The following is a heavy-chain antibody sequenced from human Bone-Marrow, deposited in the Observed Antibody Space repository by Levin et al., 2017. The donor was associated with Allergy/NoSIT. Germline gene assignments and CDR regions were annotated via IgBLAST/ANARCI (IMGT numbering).Heavy chain of an antibody. CDR3: ARVRGDTSVGPFDL. D-gene: IGHD2-21*01. Sequence: ASETLSLMCTVSDGSLIIDSYYWGWIRQPPGEALEWIGNIHYSGTTLYTPSLRSRVTISVDTSNNQFSLELSSVTATDTAIYYCARVRGDTSVGPFDLWGQGTAVAVSS. J-gene: IGHJ3*01. CDR2: IHYSGTT. CDR1: DGSLIIDSYY. V-gene: IGHV4-39*07.